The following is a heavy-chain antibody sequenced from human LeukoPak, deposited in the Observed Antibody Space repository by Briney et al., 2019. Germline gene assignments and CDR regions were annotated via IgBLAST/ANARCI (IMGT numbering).Heavy chain of an antibody. CDR1: GGPLSSYY. Sequence: SETLSLTCTVSGGPLSSYYWSWVRQSPGKGLEWIGYVYYSGTTSYNPSLQRRVTISVDTSKNQFSLKVGSVTAADTAVYYCVKHGATRGFDYWGQGTLVTVSS. J-gene: IGHJ4*02. CDR2: VYYSGTT. V-gene: IGHV4-59*08. CDR3: VKHGATRGFDY.